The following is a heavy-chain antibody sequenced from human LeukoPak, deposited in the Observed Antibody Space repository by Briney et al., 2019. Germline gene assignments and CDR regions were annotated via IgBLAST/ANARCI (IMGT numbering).Heavy chain of an antibody. CDR2: IYYSGST. CDR3: ARVCSSSLSKGYYYYYMDV. J-gene: IGHJ6*03. Sequence: SETLSLTCTVSGGSISSGDYYWSWIRQPPGKGLEWIGYIYYSGSTYYNPSLKSRVTISVDTSKNQFSLKLSSVTAADTAVYYCARVCSSSLSKGYYYYYMDVWGKGTAVTVSS. V-gene: IGHV4-30-4*08. CDR1: GGSISSGDYY. D-gene: IGHD6-13*01.